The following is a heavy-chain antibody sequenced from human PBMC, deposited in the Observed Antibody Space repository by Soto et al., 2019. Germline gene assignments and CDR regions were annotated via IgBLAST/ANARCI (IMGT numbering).Heavy chain of an antibody. CDR1: GFTFSSYG. CDR3: ARDGDVNTGFGKDY. Sequence: QVQLVESGGGVVQPGRSLRLSCAASGFTFSSYGMHWVRQAPGKGLEWVAFIWHDGGNKFYVESVKGRFTISRDNSKNTLYLQTTSLSAEDTAMYYCARDGDVNTGFGKDYWGQGTLVTVSS. CDR2: IWHDGGNK. V-gene: IGHV3-33*01. D-gene: IGHD3-16*01. J-gene: IGHJ4*02.